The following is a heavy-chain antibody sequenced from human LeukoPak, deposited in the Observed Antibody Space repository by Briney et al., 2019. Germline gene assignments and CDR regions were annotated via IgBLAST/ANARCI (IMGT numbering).Heavy chain of an antibody. D-gene: IGHD5-18*01. CDR1: GYTFTSYA. Sequence: GVSVKVSCKASGYTFTSYAMNWVRQAPGQGLEWMGWINTNTGNPTYAQGFTGRFVFSLDTSVSTAYLQISSLKAEDTAVYYCAREGYSYGFPSYYYYMDVWVKGTTVTVSS. CDR3: AREGYSYGFPSYYYYMDV. CDR2: INTNTGNP. J-gene: IGHJ6*03. V-gene: IGHV7-4-1*02.